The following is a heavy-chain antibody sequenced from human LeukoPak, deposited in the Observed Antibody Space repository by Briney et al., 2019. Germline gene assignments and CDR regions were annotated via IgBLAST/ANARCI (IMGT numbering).Heavy chain of an antibody. Sequence: GGSLRLSCAASGFTFSSYAMHWVRQAPGKGLEWVAVISYDGSNKYYADSVKGRFTISRDNSKNTLYLQMNSLRAEDTAVYYCARPRLPSAEYFQHWGQGTLVTVSS. CDR2: ISYDGSNK. J-gene: IGHJ1*01. CDR1: GFTFSSYA. D-gene: IGHD4-11*01. CDR3: ARPRLPSAEYFQH. V-gene: IGHV3-30-3*01.